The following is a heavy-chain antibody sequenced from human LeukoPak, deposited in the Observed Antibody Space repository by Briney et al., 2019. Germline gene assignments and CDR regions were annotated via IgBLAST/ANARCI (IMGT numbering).Heavy chain of an antibody. J-gene: IGHJ4*02. CDR1: GFNFRNYG. D-gene: IGHD2-15*01. Sequence: GGSLTLSCAASGFNFRNYGMHWVRQAPGKGLEWVAYTLDDGSINWYGDSVKGRFTISRDNSKSTLYLQMNSLRGEDTAVYYCANGDCRGGRCSSGAYWGQGTLVSV. CDR2: TLDDGSIN. V-gene: IGHV3-30*02. CDR3: ANGDCRGGRCSSGAY.